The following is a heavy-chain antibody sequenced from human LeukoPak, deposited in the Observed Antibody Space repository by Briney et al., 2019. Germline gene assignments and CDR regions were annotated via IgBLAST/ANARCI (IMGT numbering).Heavy chain of an antibody. Sequence: PGGSLRLSCAASGLTFNMYTMNWLRQAPGKGLEWVSSISSSGVYIYYADSVKGRFTISRDNSKNSLYLQMNSLRTEDTALYYCAKSAVAGYLRQDFDYWGQGTLVTVSS. CDR2: ISSSGVYI. CDR3: AKSAVAGYLRQDFDY. V-gene: IGHV3-21*04. CDR1: GLTFNMYT. J-gene: IGHJ4*02. D-gene: IGHD6-19*01.